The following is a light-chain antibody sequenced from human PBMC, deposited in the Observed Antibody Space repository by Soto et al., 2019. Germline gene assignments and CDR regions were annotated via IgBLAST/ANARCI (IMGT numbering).Light chain of an antibody. CDR3: QQYRSWPRT. CDR2: GAS. Sequence: EIVLTQSPATLSVSPGERVTLSCRASQSVDINLAWYQQKPGQAPRLLIYGASTRATDKSGTFSGRGSGTEFTLTISNVRPEDFAVYYCQQYRSWPRTFGQGTKVEIK. J-gene: IGKJ1*01. V-gene: IGKV3-15*01. CDR1: QSVDIN.